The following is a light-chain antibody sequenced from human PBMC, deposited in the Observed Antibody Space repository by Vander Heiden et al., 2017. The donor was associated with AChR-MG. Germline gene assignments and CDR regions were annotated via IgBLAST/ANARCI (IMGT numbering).Light chain of an antibody. CDR1: QSISSY. CDR3: QQSYSNPLA. J-gene: IGKJ3*01. V-gene: IGKV1-39*01. Sequence: IQMTQSPSSLSASVGDRATITCRASQSISSYLNWYQQRPGKAPKLLIYATSSLQSGVPSRFSGSGSGTDFTLTISSLQPEDFATYYCQQSYSNPLAFGPGTKVDIK. CDR2: ATS.